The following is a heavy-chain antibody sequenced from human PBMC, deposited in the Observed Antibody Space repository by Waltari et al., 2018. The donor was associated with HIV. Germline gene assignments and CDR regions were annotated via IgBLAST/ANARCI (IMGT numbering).Heavy chain of an antibody. J-gene: IGHJ4*02. CDR3: TTDEFYYGNSGYFDY. CDR2: IKSKADGGTT. CDR1: AFLSSNAW. Sequence: QLVASGGDLLKPGGGLRLSCEASAFLSSNAWSSGVRQAPGKGPEWVGRIKSKADGGTTDYAAPVKGRFTISRDDSKNTLYLQMNSLRFEDTAVYYCTTDEFYYGNSGYFDYWGQGTLVTVSS. V-gene: IGHV3-15*05. D-gene: IGHD3-22*01.